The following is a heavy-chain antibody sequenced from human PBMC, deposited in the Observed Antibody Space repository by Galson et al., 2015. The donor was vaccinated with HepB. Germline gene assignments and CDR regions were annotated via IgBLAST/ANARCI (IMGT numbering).Heavy chain of an antibody. J-gene: IGHJ4*02. V-gene: IGHV1-2*02. CDR3: ARVPHRSASYHKEGDY. CDR1: GYIFTGYY. D-gene: IGHD3-22*01. CDR2: INPNSGDT. Sequence: SVKVSCKASGYIFTGYYMHWVRHAPGQGLEWMGWINPNSGDTNYAQKFQGRVTMTRDTSINTAYMELSRLSSDDTAIYYCARVPHRSASYHKEGDYWGEGTLVTVSS.